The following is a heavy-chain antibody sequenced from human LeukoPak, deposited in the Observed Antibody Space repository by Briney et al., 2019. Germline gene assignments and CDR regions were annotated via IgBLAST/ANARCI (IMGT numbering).Heavy chain of an antibody. D-gene: IGHD2-15*01. J-gene: IGHJ4*02. CDR2: INQGGSDK. CDR1: GFTFSGHW. Sequence: GGSLRLSCAASGFTFSGHWMSWVRQAPGKGLEWVANINQGGSDKYYVDSVKGRFTISRDNAKNSLYLQMNSLRAEDTAVYYCARDRDCSGGSCYSGYFDYWGQGTLVTVSS. V-gene: IGHV3-7*01. CDR3: ARDRDCSGGSCYSGYFDY.